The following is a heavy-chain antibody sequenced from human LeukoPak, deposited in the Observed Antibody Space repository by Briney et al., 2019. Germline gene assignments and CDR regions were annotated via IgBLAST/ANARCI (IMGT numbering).Heavy chain of an antibody. CDR2: ISRDGSDT. CDR1: GFSFSNCW. V-gene: IGHV3-74*01. J-gene: IGHJ4*02. Sequence: PGGSLRLSCVASGFSFSNCWIHWVRPAPGRGLEWVSRISRDGSDTIYADSVKGRLTVSRDNAKTTVFLQLSSLKAEDTAVYYCARYHTGGFWGQGRLVTVSS. D-gene: IGHD1-14*01. CDR3: ARYHTGGF.